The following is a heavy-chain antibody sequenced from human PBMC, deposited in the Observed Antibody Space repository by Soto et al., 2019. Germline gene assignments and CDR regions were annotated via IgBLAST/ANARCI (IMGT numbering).Heavy chain of an antibody. J-gene: IGHJ2*01. CDR3: ARGQGVYDFWSGSSPRHWYFDL. CDR2: INHSGST. Sequence: QVLLQQWGAGLLKPSETLSLTCAVYGGSFSGYYWSWIRQPPGKGLEWIGDINHSGSTNYNPSLKSRVTISVDTSKNQFSLRLSSVTATDTAVYYCARGQGVYDFWSGSSPRHWYFDLWGRGTLVTVSS. D-gene: IGHD3-3*01. V-gene: IGHV4-34*02. CDR1: GGSFSGYY.